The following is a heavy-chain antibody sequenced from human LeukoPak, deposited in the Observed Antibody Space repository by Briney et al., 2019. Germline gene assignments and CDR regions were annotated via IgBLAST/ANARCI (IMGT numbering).Heavy chain of an antibody. V-gene: IGHV1-69*13. CDR3: ARDGYYDSSGYHFDFDY. D-gene: IGHD3-22*01. J-gene: IGHJ4*02. CDR2: IIPIFGTA. CDR1: GGTFSSYA. Sequence: SVNVSCKASGGTFSSYAISWVRQAPGQGLEWTGGIIPIFGTANYAQKFQGRVTITADESTSTAYMELSSLRSEDTAVYYCARDGYYDSSGYHFDFDYWGQGTLVTVSS.